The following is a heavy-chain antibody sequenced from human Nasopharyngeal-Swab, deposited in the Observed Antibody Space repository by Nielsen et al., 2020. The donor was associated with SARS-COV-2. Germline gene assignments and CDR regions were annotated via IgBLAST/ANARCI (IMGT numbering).Heavy chain of an antibody. V-gene: IGHV1-69*13. D-gene: IGHD3-22*01. CDR2: IIPIFGTA. J-gene: IGHJ4*02. CDR3: ARGPTVVSYYDDY. Sequence: SVKVSCKASGGTFSSYAISWVRQAPGQGLEWMGGIIPIFGTANYAQKSQGRVTITADESTSTAYMELSSLRSEDTAVYYCARGPTVVSYYDDYWGQGTLVTVSS. CDR1: GGTFSSYA.